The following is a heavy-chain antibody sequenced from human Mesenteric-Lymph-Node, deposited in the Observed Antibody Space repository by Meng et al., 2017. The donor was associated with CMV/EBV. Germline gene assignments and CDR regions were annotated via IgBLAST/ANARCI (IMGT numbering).Heavy chain of an antibody. CDR1: GGSINSGDYF. CDR3: ARMGTIFDPFDY. Sequence: SETLSLTCTVSGGSINSGDYFWNWIRQPPGKGLEWIGYIYYSGSTNYNPSLKSRVTISVDTSKNQFSLKLSSVTAADTAVYYCARMGTIFDPFDYWGQGTLVTVSS. J-gene: IGHJ4*02. D-gene: IGHD3-3*01. CDR2: IYYSGST. V-gene: IGHV4-61*08.